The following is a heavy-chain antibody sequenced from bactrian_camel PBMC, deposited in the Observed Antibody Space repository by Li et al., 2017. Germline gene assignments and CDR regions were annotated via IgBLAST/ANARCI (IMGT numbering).Heavy chain of an antibody. D-gene: IGHD1*01. Sequence: VQLVESGGGSVQAGGSLRLSCAFPGYTYSAHCMGWFRQAPGKQREGVAVIDSTGKTAYADSVKGRFTISRDIAKNTVYLEMNGLSPDETAVYYCVRDLFSGFDTYWGQGTQVTVS. CDR1: GYTYSAHC. CDR2: IDSTGKT. V-gene: IGHV3S53*01. J-gene: IGHJ4*01. CDR3: VRDLFSGFDTY.